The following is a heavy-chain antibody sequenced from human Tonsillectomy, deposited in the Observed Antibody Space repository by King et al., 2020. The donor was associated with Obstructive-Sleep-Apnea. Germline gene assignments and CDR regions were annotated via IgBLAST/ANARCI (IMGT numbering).Heavy chain of an antibody. Sequence: EVQLVESGGGFVQPGGSLRLSCAASGFTFSNYAMTWVRQAPGKGLEWGSPIIVRCGSTYYADSVKGRFTISRDNSKNTLCLQINSLRAEYTAIYYCAKVALLYYFDYWGQGTLVTVSS. CDR1: GFTFSNYA. J-gene: IGHJ4*02. V-gene: IGHV3-23*04. CDR3: AKVALLYYFDY. D-gene: IGHD2-2*02. CDR2: IIVRCGST.